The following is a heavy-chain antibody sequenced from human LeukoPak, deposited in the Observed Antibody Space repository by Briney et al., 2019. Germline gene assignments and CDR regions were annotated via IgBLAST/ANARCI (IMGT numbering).Heavy chain of an antibody. CDR2: IYYSGST. Sequence: SETLSLTCTVSGGSISSYYWSWIRQPPGKGLEWIGCIYYSGSTNYNPSLKSRVTISVDTSKNQFSLKLSSVTAADTAVYYCARQLGRITMVRGLLYAFDIWGQGTMVTVSS. V-gene: IGHV4-59*01. J-gene: IGHJ3*02. D-gene: IGHD3-10*01. CDR3: ARQLGRITMVRGLLYAFDI. CDR1: GGSISSYY.